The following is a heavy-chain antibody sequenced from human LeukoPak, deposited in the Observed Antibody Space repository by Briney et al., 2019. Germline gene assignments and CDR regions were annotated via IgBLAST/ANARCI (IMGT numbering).Heavy chain of an antibody. CDR3: ANIPSDYGDFDY. CDR2: ISYDGRKQ. CDR1: GFTFSSYG. D-gene: IGHD4-17*01. V-gene: IGHV3-30*18. Sequence: GGSLRLSCAASGFTFSSYGMNWVRQAPGKGLEWVAVISYDGRKQYYADSVKGRFTISRDNSKNTLYLQMNSLRAEDTAVYYCANIPSDYGDFDYWGQGTLVTVSS. J-gene: IGHJ4*02.